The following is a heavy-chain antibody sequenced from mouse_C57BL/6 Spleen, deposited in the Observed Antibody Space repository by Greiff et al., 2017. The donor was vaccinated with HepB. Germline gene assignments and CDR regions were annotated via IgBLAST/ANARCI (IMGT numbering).Heavy chain of an antibody. D-gene: IGHD2-5*01. CDR2: IDPENGDT. J-gene: IGHJ4*01. Sequence: EVQLQQSGAELVRPGASVKLSCTASGFNIKDDYMHWVKQRPEQGLEWIGWIDPENGDTEYASKFQGKATITADTSSNTAYLQLSSLTSEDTAVYYCTFYYSNYKGMDYWGQGTSVTVSS. CDR1: GFNIKDDY. CDR3: TFYYSNYKGMDY. V-gene: IGHV14-4*01.